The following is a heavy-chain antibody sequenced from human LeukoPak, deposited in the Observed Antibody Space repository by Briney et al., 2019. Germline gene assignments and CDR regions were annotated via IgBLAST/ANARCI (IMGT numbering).Heavy chain of an antibody. J-gene: IGHJ4*02. CDR3: ARDLVVVAASY. Sequence: GGSLRLSCAASGFTFSSYAMSWVRQAPGKGLEWDSAISGSGGSTYYADSVKGRFTISRDNSKNTLYLQMNSLRAEDTAVYYCARDLVVVAASYWGQGTLVTVSS. V-gene: IGHV3-23*01. CDR2: ISGSGGST. CDR1: GFTFSSYA. D-gene: IGHD2-15*01.